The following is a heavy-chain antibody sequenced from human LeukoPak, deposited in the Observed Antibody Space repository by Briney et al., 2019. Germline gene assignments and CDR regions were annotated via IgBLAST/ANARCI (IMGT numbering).Heavy chain of an antibody. J-gene: IGHJ3*02. D-gene: IGHD6-13*01. Sequence: SVKVSCKASGGTFSSYAISWVRQAPGQGLEWMGGIIPIFGTANYAQKFQGRVTITTDESTSTAYMELSSLRSEDTAVYYCAREPQLAAAAIDASDIWGQGTMVTVSS. CDR3: AREPQLAAAAIDASDI. V-gene: IGHV1-69*05. CDR1: GGTFSSYA. CDR2: IIPIFGTA.